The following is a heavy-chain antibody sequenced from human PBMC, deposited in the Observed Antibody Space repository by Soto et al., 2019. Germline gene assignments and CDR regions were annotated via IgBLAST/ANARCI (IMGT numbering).Heavy chain of an antibody. D-gene: IGHD4-17*01. V-gene: IGHV3-23*01. CDR2: ISDSGSTT. J-gene: IGHJ4*02. CDR3: AKRLTTVDRYYFDY. CDR1: GFTFSNYA. Sequence: GGSLRLSCAASGFTFSNYAMNWVRQAPGKGLEWVSTISDSGSTTYYADSVKGRFTISRDNSKNTLYLQMNSLRAEDTAVYYCAKRLTTVDRYYFDYWGQGTLVTVSS.